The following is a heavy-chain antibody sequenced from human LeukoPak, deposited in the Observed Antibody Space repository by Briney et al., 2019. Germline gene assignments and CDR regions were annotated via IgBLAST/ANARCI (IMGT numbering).Heavy chain of an antibody. J-gene: IGHJ3*02. CDR1: GYTFTGYY. V-gene: IGHV1-69*13. D-gene: IGHD3-10*01. CDR3: ASTGLGGDAFDI. Sequence: SVKVSCKASGYTFTGYYMHWVRQAPGQGLEWMGGIIPIFGTANYARKFQGRVTITADESTSTAYMELSSLRSEDTAVYYCASTGLGGDAFDIWGQGTMVTVSS. CDR2: IIPIFGTA.